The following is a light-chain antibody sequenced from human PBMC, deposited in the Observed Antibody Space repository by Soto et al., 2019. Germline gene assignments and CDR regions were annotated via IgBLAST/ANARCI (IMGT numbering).Light chain of an antibody. CDR2: LNSDGSH. J-gene: IGLJ3*02. Sequence: QPVLTQSPSASASLGASVKLTCTLSSGHSSYAIAWHQQQPEKGPRYLMKLNSDGSHSKGDGIPDRFSGSSSGAERYLTISSHPSEDEADYYCQTWGTGIWVFGGGTKLTVL. CDR3: QTWGTGIWV. V-gene: IGLV4-69*01. CDR1: SGHSSYA.